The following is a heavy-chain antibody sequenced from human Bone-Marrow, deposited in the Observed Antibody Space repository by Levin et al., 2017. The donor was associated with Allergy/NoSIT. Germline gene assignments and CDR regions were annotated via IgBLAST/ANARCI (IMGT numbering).Heavy chain of an antibody. CDR2: ISYGGSKK. CDR3: AAIVGSTGHFDY. Sequence: GGSLRLSCAGSGFTFRSYGMHWVRQAPGKGLEWVAVISYGGSKKNYAESVKGRFTISRDDSKNTLFLQMNSLRAEDTAVYYCAAIVGSTGHFDYWGQGTLVTVSS. V-gene: IGHV3-30*03. CDR1: GFTFRSYG. D-gene: IGHD1-26*01. J-gene: IGHJ4*02.